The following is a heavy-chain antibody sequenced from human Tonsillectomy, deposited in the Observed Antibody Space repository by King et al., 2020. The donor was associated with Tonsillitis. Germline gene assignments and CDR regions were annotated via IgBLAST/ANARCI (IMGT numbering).Heavy chain of an antibody. CDR1: GFTFSDFH. Sequence: VQLVESGGGLVKPGGSLRLSCAASGFTFSDFHMSWIRQAPGKGLEWVSYISSGGDTIYYADSVKGRFTISRDNGQNSLYLQMDSLRAEDTAVYYCAGPPRGYNSPENIDYWGQGTLVTVSS. D-gene: IGHD1-20*01. CDR2: ISSGGDTI. J-gene: IGHJ4*02. V-gene: IGHV3-11*01. CDR3: AGPPRGYNSPENIDY.